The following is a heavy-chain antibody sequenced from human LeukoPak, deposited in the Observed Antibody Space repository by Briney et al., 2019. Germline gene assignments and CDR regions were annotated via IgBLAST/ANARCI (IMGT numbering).Heavy chain of an antibody. D-gene: IGHD2-15*01. CDR2: ISSSSSYI. Sequence: GWSLRLSCAASGSTFSSYSTDWVRQAPGKGLEWVSSISSSSSYIYYADSVKGRFTISRDNAKNSLYLQMNSLRAEDTAVYYCARALTPHIVVAQFWGQGTLVTVSS. J-gene: IGHJ4*02. V-gene: IGHV3-21*01. CDR3: ARALTPHIVVAQF. CDR1: GSTFSSYS.